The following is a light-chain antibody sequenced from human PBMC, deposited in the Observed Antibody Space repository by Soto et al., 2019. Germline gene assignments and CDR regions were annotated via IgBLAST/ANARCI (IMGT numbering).Light chain of an antibody. CDR2: GNI. CDR3: QSYDSSHVV. CDR1: SSSVGAGFD. V-gene: IGLV1-40*01. J-gene: IGLJ2*01. Sequence: QAVVTQPPSVSGAPGQRVTISCTGSSSSVGAGFDVHWYQQLPGTAPKLLIFGNINRPSGVPDRFSASKSGTSASLAITGLQAEDEAVYYCQSYDSSHVVFGGGTKVTVL.